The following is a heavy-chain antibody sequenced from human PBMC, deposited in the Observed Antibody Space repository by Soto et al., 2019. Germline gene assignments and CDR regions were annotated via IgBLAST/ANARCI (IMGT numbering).Heavy chain of an antibody. CDR3: ARETYYYDSSGYYHAFDI. D-gene: IGHD3-22*01. Sequence: QVQLQESGPGLVKPSQTLSLTCTVSGGSISIGDYYWSWIRQPPGKGLEWIGYIYYSGSTYYNPSLKSRVTISVDTSKNQFSLKLSSVTAADTAVYYCARETYYYDSSGYYHAFDIWGQGTMVTVSS. CDR2: IYYSGST. V-gene: IGHV4-30-4*01. J-gene: IGHJ3*02. CDR1: GGSISIGDYY.